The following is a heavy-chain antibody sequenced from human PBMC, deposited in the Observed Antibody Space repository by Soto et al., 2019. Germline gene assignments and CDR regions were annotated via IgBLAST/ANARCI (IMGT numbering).Heavy chain of an antibody. CDR1: GGTXISYP. J-gene: IGHJ4*02. CDR3: AMIEYRSGSDY. V-gene: IGHV1-69*13. D-gene: IGHD6-19*01. CDR2: IFPIFGTT. Sequence: SXKVSFKASGGTXISYPSTLVRQAPGQGLEWLGGIFPIFGTTNYAQRFEDRVTITAYELTSTAYIELSSLRSEDTAVYYCAMIEYRSGSDYWGQGTLVTVSS.